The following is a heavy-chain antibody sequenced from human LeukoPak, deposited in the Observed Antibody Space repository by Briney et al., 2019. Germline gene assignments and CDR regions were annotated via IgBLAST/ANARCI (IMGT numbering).Heavy chain of an antibody. V-gene: IGHV4-59*08. CDR2: IYYSGST. D-gene: IGHD5/OR15-5a*01. CDR1: GGSISSYY. CDR3: AGHAGSSWFDP. J-gene: IGHJ5*02. Sequence: PSETLSLTCTVSGGSISSYYWSWIRQPPGKGLEWIGYIYYSGSTNYNPSLKSRVTISVDTSKNQFSLKLSSVTAADTAVYYCAGHAGSSWFDPWGQGTLVTVSS.